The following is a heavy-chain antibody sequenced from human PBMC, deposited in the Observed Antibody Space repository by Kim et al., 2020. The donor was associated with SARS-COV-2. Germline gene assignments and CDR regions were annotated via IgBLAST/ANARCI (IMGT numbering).Heavy chain of an antibody. CDR3: AKAEAYDY. Sequence: GGSLRLSCAASGFTFSSYGMHWVRQAPGKGPEWVAVISYDGSNKYYADSVKGRFTISRDNSKNTLYLQMNSLRAEDTAVYYCAKAEAYDYWGQGTLVTVSS. V-gene: IGHV3-30*18. J-gene: IGHJ4*02. CDR1: GFTFSSYG. CDR2: ISYDGSNK.